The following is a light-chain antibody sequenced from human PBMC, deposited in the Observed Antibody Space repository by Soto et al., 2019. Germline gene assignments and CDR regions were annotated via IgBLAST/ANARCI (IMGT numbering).Light chain of an antibody. CDR1: QSVSSSY. CDR2: GAS. J-gene: IGKJ1*01. V-gene: IGKV3-20*01. Sequence: EIVLTQSPGTLSLSPVERATLSCRASQSVSSSYLAWYQQKPGQAPRLLIYGASSRATGIPDRFSGSGSGTDFTLAIRRLEPEDFAVYYCHQFGYSPRTFGQGTKVDIK. CDR3: HQFGYSPRT.